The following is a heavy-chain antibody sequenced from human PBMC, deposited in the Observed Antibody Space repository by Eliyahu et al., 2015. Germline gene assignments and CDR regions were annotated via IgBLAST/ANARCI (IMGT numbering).Heavy chain of an antibody. J-gene: IGHJ4*02. CDR2: IAGSGGSA. Sequence: EVELVESGGGLVQPGGSLRLSCVGXGFAFNTFAMTWVRQAPGKGLECVSHIAGSGGSAVYTDSVKGRFTTSRDNARKTLFLQMDSLRVEDSALYYCATGYVGAGFRFWGQGTLVTVSA. CDR1: GFAFNTFA. D-gene: IGHD1-26*01. V-gene: IGHV3-23*04. CDR3: ATGYVGAGFRF.